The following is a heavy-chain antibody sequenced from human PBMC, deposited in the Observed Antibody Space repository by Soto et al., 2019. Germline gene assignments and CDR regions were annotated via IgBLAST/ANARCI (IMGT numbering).Heavy chain of an antibody. D-gene: IGHD1-7*01. CDR2: SSDSGART. Sequence: VHLLESGGALVQPGGSLRLSWVASGFTFRSFHMSWVRQALGRGLEWVSGSSDSGARTDDADSVKGRFTISRDNSKSSLYLQMNALRSEDTAVYFCAKRELDDNWGQVTLVTVSS. CDR3: AKRELDDN. V-gene: IGHV3-23*01. J-gene: IGHJ4*02. CDR1: GFTFRSFH.